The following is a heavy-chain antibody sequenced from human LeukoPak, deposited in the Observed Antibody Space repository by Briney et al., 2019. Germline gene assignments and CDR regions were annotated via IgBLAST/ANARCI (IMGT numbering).Heavy chain of an antibody. Sequence: GGSLRLSCAASGFVFSTYWMSWVRQAPGKGLEWVANIKYDGSDIFYADSVKGRFTISRDNTRESLFLQMNSLRAGGTAVYYCAREAGHGMDVWGQGTTVTVSS. CDR3: AREAGHGMDV. CDR2: IKYDGSDI. D-gene: IGHD6-19*01. CDR1: GFVFSTYW. V-gene: IGHV3-7*01. J-gene: IGHJ6*02.